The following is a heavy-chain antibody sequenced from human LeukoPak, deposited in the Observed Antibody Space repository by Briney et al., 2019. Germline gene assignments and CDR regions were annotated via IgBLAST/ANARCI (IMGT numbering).Heavy chain of an antibody. V-gene: IGHV3-48*01. Sequence: GGSLRLSCAASGFTFRAYSMNWVRQAPGKGLEWVSYISSSSSTIYYADSVKGRFTISKDNSKNTLYLQMNGLRAEDTAVYYCAKDVEGGSGSYYTTSFDSWGQGTLVTVSS. D-gene: IGHD3-10*01. J-gene: IGHJ4*02. CDR1: GFTFRAYS. CDR2: ISSSSSTI. CDR3: AKDVEGGSGSYYTTSFDS.